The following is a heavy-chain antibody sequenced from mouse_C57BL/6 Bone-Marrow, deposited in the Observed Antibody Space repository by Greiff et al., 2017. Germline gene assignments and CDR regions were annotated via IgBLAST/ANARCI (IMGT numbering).Heavy chain of an antibody. CDR1: GYTFTRYW. V-gene: IGHV1-61*01. Sequence: VQLQQPGAELVRPGSSVKLSCKASGYTFTRYWMDWVKQRPGQGLEWIGNIYPSDSETHYNQKFKDKATLTVDKSSSTAYMQLSSLTSEDSAVYYCASYDGYYGFDYWGQGTTLTVSS. J-gene: IGHJ2*01. CDR3: ASYDGYYGFDY. D-gene: IGHD2-3*01. CDR2: IYPSDSET.